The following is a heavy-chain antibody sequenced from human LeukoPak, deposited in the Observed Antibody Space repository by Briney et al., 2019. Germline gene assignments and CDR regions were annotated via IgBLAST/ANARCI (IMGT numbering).Heavy chain of an antibody. D-gene: IGHD6-13*01. CDR2: ISGSVGST. CDR1: EFTFSSYA. Sequence: GGSLRLSCAASEFTFSSYAMSWVRQAPGKGLEWVSSISGSVGSTYYADSVKGRLTISRDNSKNTLYLQMNSLRADDTAVYYCAKDQIPGIAAAGDYWGQGTLVTVSS. CDR3: AKDQIPGIAAAGDY. V-gene: IGHV3-23*01. J-gene: IGHJ4*02.